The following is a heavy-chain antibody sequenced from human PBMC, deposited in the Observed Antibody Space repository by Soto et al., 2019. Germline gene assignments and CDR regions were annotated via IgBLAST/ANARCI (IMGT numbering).Heavy chain of an antibody. Sequence: ASVKVSCKASGYTFTRYAMHWVRQAPGQRLEWMGWINAGNGNTKYSQKFQGRVTITTDTSASTVYMELSSLRSEDTAVYYCARDGAVAGDSNFDYWGQGTLVTVSS. CDR1: GYTFTRYA. D-gene: IGHD6-19*01. V-gene: IGHV1-3*01. CDR3: ARDGAVAGDSNFDY. J-gene: IGHJ4*02. CDR2: INAGNGNT.